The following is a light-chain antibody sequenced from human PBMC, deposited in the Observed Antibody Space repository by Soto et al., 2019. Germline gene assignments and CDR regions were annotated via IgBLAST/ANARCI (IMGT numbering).Light chain of an antibody. Sequence: SYELTQPPSVSVSPGQTANITCSGDKLGDKYACWYQQKPSQSPVVVIYQDMKRPSGIPERFSGSNSGNTATLTISGTQAMDEADYYCQAWDSSANVVFGGGTKLTVL. CDR3: QAWDSSANVV. CDR2: QDM. V-gene: IGLV3-1*01. CDR1: KLGDKY. J-gene: IGLJ2*01.